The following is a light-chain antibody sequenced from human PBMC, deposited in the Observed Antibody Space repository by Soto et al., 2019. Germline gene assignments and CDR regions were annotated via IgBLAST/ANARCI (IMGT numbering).Light chain of an antibody. J-gene: IGKJ4*01. CDR1: QNINYW. V-gene: IGKV1-5*03. CDR3: QQYNSYPVT. CDR2: RAS. Sequence: DIQMTQSPSSLSASVGDRVTITCRASQNINYWLAWYQQRPGKAPNLLIYRASSLETGVPSRFTGSGSGTEFTLTISSLQPDDFAAYYCQQYNSYPVTFGGGTKVDIK.